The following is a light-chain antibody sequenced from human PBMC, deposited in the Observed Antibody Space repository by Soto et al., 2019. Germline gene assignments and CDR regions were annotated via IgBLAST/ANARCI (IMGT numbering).Light chain of an antibody. Sequence: EIVLTQSPATLSLSPGERATLSCRASQSVSSYLAWYQQKPGQAPRLLIYDASNRATGIPARFSGSGSGTDFTLPISSLAPEDYVVYYCQQRRNWPPITFGHGTRLEI. V-gene: IGKV3-11*01. CDR3: QQRRNWPPIT. CDR1: QSVSSY. J-gene: IGKJ5*01. CDR2: DAS.